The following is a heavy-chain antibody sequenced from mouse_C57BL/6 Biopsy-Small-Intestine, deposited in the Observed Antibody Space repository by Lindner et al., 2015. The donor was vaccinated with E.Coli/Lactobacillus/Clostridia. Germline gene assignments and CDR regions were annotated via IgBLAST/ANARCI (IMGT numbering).Heavy chain of an antibody. J-gene: IGHJ2*01. CDR1: GYAFTNYL. CDR2: INPGSGGT. D-gene: IGHD5-1-1*01. CDR3: ARGRIPDY. V-gene: IGHV1-54*01. Sequence: VQLQESGAELVRPGTSVKVSCKASGYAFTNYLIEWVKQRPGQGLEWIGVINPGSGGTSYNEKFKGKATLTADKSSSTAYMQLSSLTSEDSAVYFCARGRIPDYWGQGTTLTVSS.